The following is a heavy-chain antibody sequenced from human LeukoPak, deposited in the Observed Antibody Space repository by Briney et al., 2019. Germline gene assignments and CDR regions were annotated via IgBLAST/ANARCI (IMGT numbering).Heavy chain of an antibody. CDR3: ARRGYYDSSGYDY. CDR1: GFTFSGFA. D-gene: IGHD3-22*01. V-gene: IGHV3-23*01. CDR2: ISRSGEST. J-gene: IGHJ4*02. Sequence: GGSLRLSCAASGFTFSGFAMSWIRQAPGKGLEWVSSISRSGESTFYADSVRGRFTISRDNSKNTVSLQMESLRAEDTAVYYCARRGYYDSSGYDYWGQGTLVTVSS.